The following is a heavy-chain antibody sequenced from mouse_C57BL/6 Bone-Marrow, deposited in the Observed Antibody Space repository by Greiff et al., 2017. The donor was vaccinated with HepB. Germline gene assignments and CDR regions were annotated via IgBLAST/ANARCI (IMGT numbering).Heavy chain of an antibody. V-gene: IGHV3-1*01. CDR1: GYSITSGYD. J-gene: IGHJ1*03. D-gene: IGHD1-1*01. CDR2: ISYSGST. Sequence: EVKLMESGPGMVKPSQSLSLSCTVTGYSITSGYDWHWIRHFPGNKLEWMGYISYSGSTNYNPSLKSRISITRDTSKNHVFLKLNSVTTEDTATYYCAGGDYGSSYDWYYDVWGTGTTVTVSS. CDR3: AGGDYGSSYDWYYDV.